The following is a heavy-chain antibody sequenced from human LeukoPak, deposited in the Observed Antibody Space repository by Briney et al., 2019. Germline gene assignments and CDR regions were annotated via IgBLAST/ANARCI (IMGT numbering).Heavy chain of an antibody. V-gene: IGHV4-59*08. Sequence: SETLSLTCTVSGGSISGYYWSWIRQPPGKGMEWIGYIYYSGSTNYNPSLKSRVTISVDTSKNQFSLKLSSVTAADTAVYYCARQGVRGVPNWFDPWGQGTLVTVSS. J-gene: IGHJ5*02. CDR1: GGSISGYY. CDR3: ARQGVRGVPNWFDP. D-gene: IGHD3-10*01. CDR2: IYYSGST.